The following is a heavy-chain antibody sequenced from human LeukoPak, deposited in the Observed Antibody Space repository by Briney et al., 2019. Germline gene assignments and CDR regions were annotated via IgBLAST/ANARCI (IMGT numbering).Heavy chain of an antibody. V-gene: IGHV4-59*01. D-gene: IGHD5-18*01. CDR1: GASINGDY. J-gene: IGHJ4*02. CDR3: GHTYGGLFDY. Sequence: SETLSLTCTVSGASINGDYWSWIRQPPGKGLQWVGYVYYRGSTIYNPSLESRLTISVDASKNQFSLKLRSVTTADSAIYYCGHTYGGLFDYRGQGILVTVSS. CDR2: VYYRGST.